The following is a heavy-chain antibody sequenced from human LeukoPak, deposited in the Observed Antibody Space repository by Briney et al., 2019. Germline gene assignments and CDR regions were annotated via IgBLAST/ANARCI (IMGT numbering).Heavy chain of an antibody. CDR2: ISWNSGSI. J-gene: IGHJ4*02. Sequence: PGRSLRLSCAASGFTFDDYAMHWVRQAPGQGLEWVSGISWNSGSIGYADSVKRRFTISRDNAKNSLYLQMNSLRAEDTALYCCAKDQLHSSSSVFVYWGGGPLVSVSS. V-gene: IGHV3-9*01. CDR3: AKDQLHSSSSVFVY. D-gene: IGHD6-6*01. CDR1: GFTFDDYA.